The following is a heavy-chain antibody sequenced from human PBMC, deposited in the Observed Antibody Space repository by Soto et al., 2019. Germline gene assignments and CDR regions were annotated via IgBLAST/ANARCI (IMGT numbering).Heavy chain of an antibody. Sequence: PGGSLRLSCAASGFTFSSYSMTCVRQAPGKGLEWVAHITARGENTYYADSVRGRFTMSRDTPRNTLYLQMNSLRAADTALYYCAKCIQAHWNYDAQHIWAQGTMVTVSS. V-gene: IGHV3-23*01. D-gene: IGHD1-7*01. CDR2: ITARGENT. CDR1: GFTFSSYS. CDR3: AKCIQAHWNYDAQHI. J-gene: IGHJ3*02.